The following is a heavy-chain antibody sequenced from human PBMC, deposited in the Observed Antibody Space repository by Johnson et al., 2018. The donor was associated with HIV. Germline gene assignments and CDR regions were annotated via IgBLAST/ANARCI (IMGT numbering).Heavy chain of an antibody. CDR1: GFTFSSYA. J-gene: IGHJ3*02. Sequence: VQLVESGGGLVQPGGSLRLSCAASGFTFSSYAMSWVRQAPGKGLEWVSGISGSGGGTYYADSVKGRFTISRDNSKNTLYLQMNNLRAEDPAIYYCAKDQSTEVGPTFVAAFDIWGQGTMVTVSS. D-gene: IGHD1-26*01. CDR3: AKDQSTEVGPTFVAAFDI. CDR2: ISGSGGGT. V-gene: IGHV3-23*04.